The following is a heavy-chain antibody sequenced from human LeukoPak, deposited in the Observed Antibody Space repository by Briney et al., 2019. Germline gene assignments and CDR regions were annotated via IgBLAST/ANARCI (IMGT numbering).Heavy chain of an antibody. Sequence: GGSLRLSCAASGFTFSNYSMNWVRQAPGKGLEWVANIKEDGSEQYYVDSLKGRFTISRDNAKNSLYLQMNSLRAEDTAVYYCVRDSYSRDLDYWGQGTLVTVSS. CDR1: GFTFSNYS. D-gene: IGHD3-22*01. CDR2: IKEDGSEQ. J-gene: IGHJ4*02. V-gene: IGHV3-7*01. CDR3: VRDSYSRDLDY.